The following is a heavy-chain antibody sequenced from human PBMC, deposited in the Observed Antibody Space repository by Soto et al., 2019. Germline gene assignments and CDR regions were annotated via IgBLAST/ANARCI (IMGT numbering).Heavy chain of an antibody. Sequence: ASVKVSCKASGGTFSSYTISWVRQAPGQGLEWMGRIIPILGIANYAQKFQGRVTITADKSTSTAYMELSSLRSEDTAVYYCARGFRDSSGWYRYYFDYWGQGTLVTVSS. D-gene: IGHD6-19*01. V-gene: IGHV1-69*02. J-gene: IGHJ4*02. CDR2: IIPILGIA. CDR1: GGTFSSYT. CDR3: ARGFRDSSGWYRYYFDY.